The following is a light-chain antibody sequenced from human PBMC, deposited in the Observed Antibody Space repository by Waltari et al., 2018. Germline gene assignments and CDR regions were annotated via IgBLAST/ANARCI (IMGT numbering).Light chain of an antibody. CDR3: FSYTSSISYV. Sequence: QSALTQPASVSGSPEQSIPISCTGTSSDVGGSNYVPWYQQHPGKAPKVMIYEVSNRPSGVSNRFSGSKSGNTASLIISGLQAEDEADYYCFSYTSSISYVFGTGTKVTVL. V-gene: IGLV2-14*01. J-gene: IGLJ1*01. CDR2: EVS. CDR1: SSDVGGSNY.